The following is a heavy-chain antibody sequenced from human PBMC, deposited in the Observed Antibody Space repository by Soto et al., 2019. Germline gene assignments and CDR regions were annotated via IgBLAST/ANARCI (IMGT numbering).Heavy chain of an antibody. CDR2: INHSGST. V-gene: IGHV4-34*01. CDR1: GGSFSGYY. Sequence: QVQLQQWGAGLLKPSETLSLTCAVYGGSFSGYYWSWIRQPPGKGLEWIGEINHSGSTNYNPSLKSRVTISVDTSKNRFSRKRSSVTAADTAVYYCARARGCSSTCCYTEYFQHLGQGTLVTVSS. D-gene: IGHD2-2*02. CDR3: ARARGCSSTCCYTEYFQH. J-gene: IGHJ1*01.